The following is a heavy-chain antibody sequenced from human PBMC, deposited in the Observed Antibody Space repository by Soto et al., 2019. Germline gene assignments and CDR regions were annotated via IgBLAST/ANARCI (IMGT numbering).Heavy chain of an antibody. CDR3: ARDPGLPAAMSYYYYYYMDV. V-gene: IGHV3-33*01. Sequence: QVQLVESGGGVVQPGRSLRLSCAASGFTFSSYGMHWVRQAPGTGLEWVAVIWYDGSNKYYADSVKGRFTISRDNSKNTLYLQMNSLRAEDTAVYYCARDPGLPAAMSYYYYYYMDVWGKGTTVTVSS. J-gene: IGHJ6*03. CDR2: IWYDGSNK. D-gene: IGHD2-2*01. CDR1: GFTFSSYG.